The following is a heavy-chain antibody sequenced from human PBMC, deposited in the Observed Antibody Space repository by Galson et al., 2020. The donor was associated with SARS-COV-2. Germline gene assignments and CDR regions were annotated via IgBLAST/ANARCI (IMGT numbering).Heavy chain of an antibody. V-gene: IGHV3-23*01. D-gene: IGHD3-10*01. CDR2: ISGSGTTT. CDR3: AKAPLNNGIYFGAEDY. CDR1: GFSFSSYV. Sequence: GGSLRLSCAASGFSFSSYVITWVRQAPGKGLEWVSAISGSGTTTFYPDSVKGRFTTSRDNSRNTVYLQINSLRVEDTAVYYCAKAPLNNGIYFGAEDYWGQGTLVTVSS. J-gene: IGHJ4*02.